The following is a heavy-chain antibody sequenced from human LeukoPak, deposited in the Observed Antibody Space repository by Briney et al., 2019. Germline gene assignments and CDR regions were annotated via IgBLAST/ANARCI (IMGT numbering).Heavy chain of an antibody. Sequence: PSETLSLTCTVSGGSISSYYWSWIRQPPGKGLEWIGEINHSGSTNYNPSLKSRVTISVDTSKNQFSLKLSSVTAADTAVYYCARIVGATEGWFDPWGQGTLVTVSS. J-gene: IGHJ5*02. CDR1: GGSISSYY. V-gene: IGHV4-34*01. CDR3: ARIVGATEGWFDP. D-gene: IGHD1-26*01. CDR2: INHSGST.